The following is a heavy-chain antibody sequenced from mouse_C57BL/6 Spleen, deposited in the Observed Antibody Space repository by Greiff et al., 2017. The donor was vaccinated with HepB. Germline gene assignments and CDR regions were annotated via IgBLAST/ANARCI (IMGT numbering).Heavy chain of an antibody. Sequence: VHVKQSGPELVKPGASVKIPCKASGYTFTDYNMDWVKQSHGKSLEWIGDINPNNGGTIYNQKFKGKATLTVDKSSSTAYMELRSLTSEDTAVYYCALGYGSSYGAMDYWGQGTSVTVSS. CDR1: GYTFTDYN. CDR2: INPNNGGT. J-gene: IGHJ4*01. CDR3: ALGYGSSYGAMDY. V-gene: IGHV1-18*01. D-gene: IGHD1-1*01.